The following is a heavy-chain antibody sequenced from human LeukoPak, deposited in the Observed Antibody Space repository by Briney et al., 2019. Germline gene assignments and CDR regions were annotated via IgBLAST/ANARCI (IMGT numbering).Heavy chain of an antibody. CDR1: GYTFTSYD. J-gene: IGHJ4*02. Sequence: ASVKVSCKASGYTFTSYDINWVRQATGQGLEWMGWMNPNSGNTGYAQKFQGRVTMTRNTSISTAYMELSSLRSEDTAVYYCARDLGDSSGYSVFDFWGQGTLVTVSS. CDR3: ARDLGDSSGYSVFDF. D-gene: IGHD3-22*01. V-gene: IGHV1-8*01. CDR2: MNPNSGNT.